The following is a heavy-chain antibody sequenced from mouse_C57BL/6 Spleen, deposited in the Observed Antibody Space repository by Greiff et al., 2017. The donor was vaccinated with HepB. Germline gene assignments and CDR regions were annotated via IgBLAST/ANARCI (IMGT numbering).Heavy chain of an antibody. Sequence: VKLQESGAELVRPGASVTLSCKASGYTFTDYEMHWVKQTPVHGLEWIGAIDPETGGTAYNQKFKGKAILTADKSSSTAYMELRSLTSEDSAVYYCTRRGDGYWYFDVWGTGTTVTVSS. CDR2: IDPETGGT. J-gene: IGHJ1*03. CDR1: GYTFTDYE. CDR3: TRRGDGYWYFDV. V-gene: IGHV1-15*01.